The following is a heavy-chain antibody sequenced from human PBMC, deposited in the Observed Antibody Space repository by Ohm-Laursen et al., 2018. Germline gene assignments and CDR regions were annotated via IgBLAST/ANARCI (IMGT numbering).Heavy chain of an antibody. D-gene: IGHD3-10*01. CDR3: ARQIITMVRGVIYPNWFDP. J-gene: IGHJ5*02. Sequence: SLRLSCAASGFTFSSYGMHWVRQAPGKGLEWVAVISYDGSNKYYADSVKGRFTISRDNSKNTLYLQMNSLRAEDTAVYYCARQIITMVRGVIYPNWFDPWGQGTLVTVSS. CDR1: GFTFSSYG. CDR2: ISYDGSNK. V-gene: IGHV3-30*03.